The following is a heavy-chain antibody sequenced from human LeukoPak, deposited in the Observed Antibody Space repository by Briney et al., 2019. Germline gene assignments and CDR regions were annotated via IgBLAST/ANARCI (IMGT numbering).Heavy chain of an antibody. CDR2: ITASGGNT. CDR1: GFTFSSYA. CDR3: AKGNGYSYGRYYFDY. Sequence: GGSLRLSWAASGFTFSSYAMGWVRQAPGKGLEWVSAITASGGNTYYADSVKGRFTISRDNSKNTLYLQVNSLRAEDTAVYYCAKGNGYSYGRYYFDYWGQGTLVTVSS. J-gene: IGHJ4*02. D-gene: IGHD5-18*01. V-gene: IGHV3-23*01.